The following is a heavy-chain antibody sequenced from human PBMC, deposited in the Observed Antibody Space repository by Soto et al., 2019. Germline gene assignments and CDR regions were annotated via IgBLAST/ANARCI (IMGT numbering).Heavy chain of an antibody. V-gene: IGHV4-59*01. CDR1: VGSIISSY. D-gene: IGHD3-10*01. J-gene: IGHJ6*02. CDR3: ARDFWFEELSGGYYQYAMDV. Sequence: SQTLSLTCTVSVGSIISSYWSWIRQPPGKELEWIGYIYYTGSTYYSPSLKSRVIISLDASRTQFSLKLNSVTTADTAVYYCARDFWFEELSGGYYQYAMDVWGQGTTVTVSS. CDR2: IYYTGST.